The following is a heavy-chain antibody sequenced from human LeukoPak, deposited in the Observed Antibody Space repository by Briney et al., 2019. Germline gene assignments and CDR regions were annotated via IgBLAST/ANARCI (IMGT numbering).Heavy chain of an antibody. CDR3: AKEVRFSYYYYGMDV. D-gene: IGHD3-10*01. J-gene: IGHJ6*02. CDR2: ISDSGGST. CDR1: GFTFSSYA. Sequence: GGSLRLSCAASGFTFSSYAMSWVRQAPGKGLEWVSGISDSGGSTYYADSVKGRFTISRDNSKNTLYLQMNSLRAEDTAVYYCAKEVRFSYYYYGMDVWGQGTTVTVSS. V-gene: IGHV3-23*01.